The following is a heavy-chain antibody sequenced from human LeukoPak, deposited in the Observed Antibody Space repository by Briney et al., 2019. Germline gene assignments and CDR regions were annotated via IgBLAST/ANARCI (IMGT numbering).Heavy chain of an antibody. V-gene: IGHV3-21*01. CDR2: ISSSSSYI. CDR1: GFTFSSYS. D-gene: IGHD6-6*01. CDR3: ARDRTVARPGDY. Sequence: RPGGSLRLSCAASGFTFSSYSMNWVRQAPGKGLEWVSSISSSSSYIYYTDSVKGRFTISRDNAKNSLYLQMNSLRAEDTAVYYCARDRTVARPGDYWGQGTLVTVSS. J-gene: IGHJ4*02.